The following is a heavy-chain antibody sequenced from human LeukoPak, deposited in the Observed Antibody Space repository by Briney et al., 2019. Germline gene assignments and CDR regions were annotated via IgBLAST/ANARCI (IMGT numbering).Heavy chain of an antibody. CDR3: AKDFSFGVVITSFDY. CDR2: ISGSGGST. V-gene: IGHV3-23*01. D-gene: IGHD3-3*01. CDR1: GFTFSSYA. J-gene: IGHJ4*02. Sequence: GGSLRLSCAASGFTFSSYAMSWVRQAPGKGLEWVSAISGSGGSTYYADSVKGRITISRDNSKNTLYLQMNSLRAEDTAVYYCAKDFSFGVVITSFDYWGQGTLVTVSS.